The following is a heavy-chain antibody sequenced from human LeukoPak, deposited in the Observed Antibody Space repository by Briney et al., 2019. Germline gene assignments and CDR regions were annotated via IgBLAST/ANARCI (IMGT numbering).Heavy chain of an antibody. V-gene: IGHV3-23*01. CDR2: ITDSGSST. CDR1: GLTLSNSA. CDR3: ATVGGSCASSNCYAYFDY. D-gene: IGHD2-2*01. J-gene: IGHJ4*02. Sequence: PGGSLRLSCVASGLTLSNSAMTWVRQAPGKGLEWVSIITDSGSSTFYADSVKGRFTISRDTSINSLYLQMNSLGVDDTAVYYCATVGGSCASSNCYAYFDYWGQGTLVTVSS.